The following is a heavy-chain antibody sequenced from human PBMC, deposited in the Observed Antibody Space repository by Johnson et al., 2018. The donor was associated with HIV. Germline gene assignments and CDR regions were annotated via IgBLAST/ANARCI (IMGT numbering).Heavy chain of an antibody. CDR2: INWNGGST. D-gene: IGHD4-17*01. V-gene: IGHV3-20*04. CDR3: AKEGSRGTVTQAPDAFDI. J-gene: IGHJ3*02. CDR1: GFTFDDYG. Sequence: EVQLVESGGGVVQAGRSLRLSCAASGFTFDDYGMSWVRQAPGKGLEWVSGINWNGGSTGYADSVKGRFTISRVNSKNMLYLQMNSLRVEDTAVYYCAKEGSRGTVTQAPDAFDIWGQGTVVTVSS.